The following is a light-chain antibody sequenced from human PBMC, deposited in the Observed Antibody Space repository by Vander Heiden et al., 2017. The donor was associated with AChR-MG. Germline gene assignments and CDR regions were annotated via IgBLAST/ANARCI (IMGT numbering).Light chain of an antibody. V-gene: IGLV1-40*01. J-gene: IGLJ1*01. CDR2: GNS. Sequence: QSVLTQPPSVSAAPGQRVTISCTGSSSNIGAGYDVHWYQQLPATAPKLLIYGNSNRPSGVPDRFSGSKSGTSASLAITGLQADDEADYYCQSYDSSLSAQVFGTGTKVTVL. CDR3: QSYDSSLSAQV. CDR1: SSNIGAGYD.